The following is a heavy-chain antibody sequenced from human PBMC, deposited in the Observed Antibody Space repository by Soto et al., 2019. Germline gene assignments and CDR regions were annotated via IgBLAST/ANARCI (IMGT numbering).Heavy chain of an antibody. Sequence: PWGSLRLSCAASVFTFNSYAMSWVRQTPGTGLEWVSSISASGSSTYYADSVNGRFTISRDSSKNTLYLQMNSLRAEDTALYYCAKYGSSNWSLFDYWGQGTMVTVSS. CDR2: ISASGSST. J-gene: IGHJ4*02. V-gene: IGHV3-23*01. CDR3: AKYGSSNWSLFDY. D-gene: IGHD6-13*01. CDR1: VFTFNSYA.